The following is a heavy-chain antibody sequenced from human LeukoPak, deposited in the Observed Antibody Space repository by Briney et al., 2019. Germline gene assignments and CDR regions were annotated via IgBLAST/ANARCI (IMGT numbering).Heavy chain of an antibody. CDR1: GYSISSGYY. D-gene: IGHD2-2*01. CDR3: ARNIVVVPTVTGAFDV. V-gene: IGHV4-38-2*01. J-gene: IGHJ3*01. CDR2: IYHSGGT. Sequence: SETLSLTCAVSGYSISSGYYWGWIRQPPGKGLEWIGSIYHSGGTYYNPSLKSRVTISVDTSKNQFSLKLSSVTAADTAMYYCARNIVVVPTVTGAFDVWGQGTMVTVSS.